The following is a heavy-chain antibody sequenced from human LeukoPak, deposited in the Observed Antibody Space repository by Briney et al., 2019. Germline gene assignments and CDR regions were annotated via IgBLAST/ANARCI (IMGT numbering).Heavy chain of an antibody. J-gene: IGHJ3*02. CDR1: GFTFSSYA. Sequence: GGSLRLSCAASGFTFSSYAMSWVRQAPGKGLEWVSAISGSGGSTYYADSVKGRFTISRDNSKNTLYLQMNSLRAEDTAVYYCAQSDDYVWGSYRPDAFDIWGQGTMVTVSS. D-gene: IGHD3-16*02. CDR3: AQSDDYVWGSYRPDAFDI. V-gene: IGHV3-23*01. CDR2: ISGSGGST.